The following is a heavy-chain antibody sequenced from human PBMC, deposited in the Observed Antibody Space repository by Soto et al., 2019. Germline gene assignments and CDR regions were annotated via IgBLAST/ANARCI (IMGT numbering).Heavy chain of an antibody. D-gene: IGHD6-19*01. J-gene: IGHJ6*02. CDR1: GFTFSSYA. CDR3: GKEKTYSSGWDGMDV. CDR2: ISGSGVST. V-gene: IGHV3-23*01. Sequence: EVQLLESGGGLVQPGGSLRLSCAASGFTFSSYAMSWVRQAPGKGLEWVSAISGSGVSTYYADSVKGRFTISRDNSKNTLYLQMNSLRAEDTAVYYCGKEKTYSSGWDGMDVWGQGTTGTVSS.